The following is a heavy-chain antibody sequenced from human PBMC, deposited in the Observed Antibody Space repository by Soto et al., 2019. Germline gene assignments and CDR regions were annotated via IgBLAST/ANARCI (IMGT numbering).Heavy chain of an antibody. CDR3: AKDWNYVPWFDP. V-gene: IGHV3-33*06. Sequence: PGGSLRLSCAASGFTFSSYGMHWVRQAPGKGLEWVAVIWYDGSYKYYSDSVKGRFTVSRDNSKNTLYLQMNSLRAEDTAVYYCAKDWNYVPWFDPWGQGTLVTVSS. CDR1: GFTFSSYG. CDR2: IWYDGSYK. J-gene: IGHJ5*02. D-gene: IGHD1-7*01.